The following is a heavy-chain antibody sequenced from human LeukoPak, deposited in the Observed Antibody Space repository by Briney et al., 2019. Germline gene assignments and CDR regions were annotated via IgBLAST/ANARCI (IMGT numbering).Heavy chain of an antibody. J-gene: IGHJ4*02. Sequence: SETLSLTCTVSGYSMSSGYYWGWIRQPPERGLEWIGSMYHTGSTYYNPSLKSRVTISVDTSKNQFYLKLSSVTAADTAVYYCARTFIAAAGPFDYWGQGTLVTVSS. CDR2: MYHTGST. D-gene: IGHD6-13*01. CDR3: ARTFIAAAGPFDY. V-gene: IGHV4-38-2*02. CDR1: GYSMSSGYY.